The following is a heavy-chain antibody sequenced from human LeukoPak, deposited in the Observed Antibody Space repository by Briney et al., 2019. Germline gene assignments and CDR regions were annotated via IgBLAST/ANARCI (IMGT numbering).Heavy chain of an antibody. CDR3: ARGGNTYYDILTGYYFDY. V-gene: IGHV1-46*01. Sequence: ASVKVSCKASGGTFSSYAISWVRQAPGQGLEWMGIINPSGGSTSYAQKFQGRVTMTRDTSTSTVYMELSSLRSEDTAVYYCARGGNTYYDILTGYYFDYWGQGTLVTVSS. D-gene: IGHD3-9*01. CDR2: INPSGGST. J-gene: IGHJ4*02. CDR1: GGTFSSYA.